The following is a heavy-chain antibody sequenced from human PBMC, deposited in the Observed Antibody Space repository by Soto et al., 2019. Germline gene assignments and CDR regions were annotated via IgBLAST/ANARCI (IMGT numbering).Heavy chain of an antibody. V-gene: IGHV4-39*02. CDR1: GVSIGGTSYY. D-gene: IGHD2-15*01. CDR2: IHSSGST. CDR3: ARKPASAIFDY. Sequence: PSETLSLTCAASGVSIGGTSYYWGWIRQPPGQGLEWIGTIHSSGSTYYNPSLRRRVTISVDTSKNHFSLRLTSVSAADTAIYFCARKPASAIFDYWGQGRLVTVSS. J-gene: IGHJ4*02.